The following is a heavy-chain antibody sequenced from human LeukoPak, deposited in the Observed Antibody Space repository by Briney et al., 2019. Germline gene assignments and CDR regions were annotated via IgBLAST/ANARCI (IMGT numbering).Heavy chain of an antibody. CDR3: ARDYYYESSGSVY. CDR1: GFTFSSYW. D-gene: IGHD3-22*01. V-gene: IGHV3-7*05. Sequence: GGSLRLSCAASGFTFSSYWMSWVRQAPGKGLEWVANIKQDGSEKYYVDSVKGRFTISRDNPKNSLYLQMNSLRAEDTAVYYCARDYYYESSGSVYWGQGTQVTVSS. CDR2: IKQDGSEK. J-gene: IGHJ4*02.